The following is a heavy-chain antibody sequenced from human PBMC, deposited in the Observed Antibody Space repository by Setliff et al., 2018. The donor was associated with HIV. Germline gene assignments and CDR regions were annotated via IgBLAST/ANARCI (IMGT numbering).Heavy chain of an antibody. V-gene: IGHV4-39*01. J-gene: IGHJ4*02. CDR2: IYHSGRT. CDR3: ARHQSGYNFSPFDN. Sequence: SQTLSLTCTVSGGSISSNSYYWGWIRQPPGKGLEWIGSIYHSGRTYYNPSLKSRVTISVDTSKNQFSLIVSSVTAADTATYYCARHQSGYNFSPFDNWGLGSLVTVSS. CDR1: GGSISSNSYY. D-gene: IGHD5-12*01.